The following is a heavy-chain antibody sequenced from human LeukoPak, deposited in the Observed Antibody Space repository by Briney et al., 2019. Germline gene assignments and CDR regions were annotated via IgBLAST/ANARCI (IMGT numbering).Heavy chain of an antibody. D-gene: IGHD1-26*01. J-gene: IGHJ4*02. CDR3: ARFGEWELPDYFDY. V-gene: IGHV3-53*01. CDR2: IYSGGST. CDR1: GFTVSSNY. Sequence: GGSLRLSCAASGFTVSSNYMSWVRQAPGKGLEWVSVIYSGGSTYYADSVKGRFTISRDNAKNSLYLQMNSLRAEDTAVYYCARFGEWELPDYFDYWGQGTLVTVSS.